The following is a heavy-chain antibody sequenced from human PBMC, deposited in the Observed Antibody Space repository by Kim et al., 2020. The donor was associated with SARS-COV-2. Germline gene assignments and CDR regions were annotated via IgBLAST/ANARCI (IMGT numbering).Heavy chain of an antibody. CDR2: IWYDGSNK. Sequence: GGSLRPSCAASGFTFSSYGMHWVRQAPGKGLEWVAVIWYDGSNKYYADSVKGRFTISRDNSKNTLYLQMNSLRAEDTAVYYCARDRYYCSSTSCEEAFDYWGQGTLVTVSS. J-gene: IGHJ4*02. CDR1: GFTFSSYG. V-gene: IGHV3-33*01. CDR3: ARDRYYCSSTSCEEAFDY. D-gene: IGHD2-2*01.